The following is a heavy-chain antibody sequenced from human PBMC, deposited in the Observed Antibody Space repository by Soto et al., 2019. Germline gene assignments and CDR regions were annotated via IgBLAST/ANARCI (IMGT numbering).Heavy chain of an antibody. J-gene: IGHJ4*02. CDR2: INHSGST. D-gene: IGHD3-16*02. Sequence: SETLSLTCAVYGGSFSGYYWSWIRQPPGKGLEWIGEINHSGSTSYNPSLKSRVTISVDTSKNQFSLKLSSVTAADTAGYYCGREKVPVNGNYLSPFDSWGQGPRVT. CDR3: GREKVPVNGNYLSPFDS. V-gene: IGHV4-34*01. CDR1: GGSFSGYY.